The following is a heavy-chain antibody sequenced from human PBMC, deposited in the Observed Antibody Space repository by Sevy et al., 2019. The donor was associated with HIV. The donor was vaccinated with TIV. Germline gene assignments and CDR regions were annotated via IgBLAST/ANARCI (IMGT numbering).Heavy chain of an antibody. CDR2: INPNSGGT. D-gene: IGHD2-2*01. Sequence: ASVKVSCKASGYTFTGYYMHWVRQAPGQGLEWMGWINPNSGGTNYAQKFQGRVTMTRDTSTSQAYMELSRLRSDDTAVYYCARGYCSSTSCYLLKYNWFDPWGQGTLVTVSS. CDR3: ARGYCSSTSCYLLKYNWFDP. V-gene: IGHV1-2*02. J-gene: IGHJ5*02. CDR1: GYTFTGYY.